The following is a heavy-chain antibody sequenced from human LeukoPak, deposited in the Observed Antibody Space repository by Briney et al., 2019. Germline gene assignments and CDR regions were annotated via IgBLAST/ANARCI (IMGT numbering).Heavy chain of an antibody. J-gene: IGHJ4*02. CDR1: GFTFSSYG. V-gene: IGHV3-30*02. CDR2: IRYDGSNK. Sequence: PGGSLRLSCAASGFTFSSYGMHWVRQAPGKGLEWVAFIRYDGSNKYYADSVKGRFTISRDNSKNTLYLQMNSLRAEDTAVYYCARGSRVQTIIAAAAPSDWGQGTLVTVSS. CDR3: ARGSRVQTIIAAAAPSD. D-gene: IGHD6-13*01.